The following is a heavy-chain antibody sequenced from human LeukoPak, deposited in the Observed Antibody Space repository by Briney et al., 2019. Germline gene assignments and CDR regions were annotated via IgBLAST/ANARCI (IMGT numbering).Heavy chain of an antibody. D-gene: IGHD3-22*01. CDR1: GFAFNKYW. J-gene: IGHJ4*02. CDR2: INGDGSTT. V-gene: IGHV3-74*01. Sequence: LGGSLRLSCAASGFAFNKYWMHWVRQTPGKGLVWVSRINGDGSTTSYADSVKGGFTISRDNAKNTLYLQMSSLRAEDTAVYYCATGNYYDSRGYYTFGHWGQGTLVTVSS. CDR3: ATGNYYDSRGYYTFGH.